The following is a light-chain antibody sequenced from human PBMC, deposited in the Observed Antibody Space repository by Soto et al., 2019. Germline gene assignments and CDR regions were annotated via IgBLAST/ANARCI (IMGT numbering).Light chain of an antibody. CDR2: EAT. CDR3: ISYKTDDTFV. Sequence: QSVLTQPASVCGSPGQSITISCAGTRSDNGASNSVSWYQHLPGRSPTLIIYEATNRPSGVSERFSGSKAGDTASLTISGLQADDEAEYFCISYKTDDTFVFGSGTKGTVL. CDR1: RSDNGASNS. V-gene: IGLV2-14*01. J-gene: IGLJ1*01.